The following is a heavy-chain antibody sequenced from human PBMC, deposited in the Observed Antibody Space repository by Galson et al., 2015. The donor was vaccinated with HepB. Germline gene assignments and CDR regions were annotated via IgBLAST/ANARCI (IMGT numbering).Heavy chain of an antibody. D-gene: IGHD3-10*01. CDR2: ISAYNGNT. J-gene: IGHJ5*02. Sequence: SVKVSCKASGYTFTSYGISWVRQAPGQGLEWMGWISAYNGNTNYAQKLQGRVTMTTDTSTSTAYMELRSLRSDDTAVYYCARDLSLLDLWFGEGSGWFDPWGQGTLVTVSS. CDR1: GYTFTSYG. CDR3: ARDLSLLDLWFGEGSGWFDP. V-gene: IGHV1-18*01.